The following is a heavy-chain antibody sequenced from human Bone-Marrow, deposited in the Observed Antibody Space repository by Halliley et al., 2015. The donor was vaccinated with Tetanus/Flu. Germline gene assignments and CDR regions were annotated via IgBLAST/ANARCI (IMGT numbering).Heavy chain of an antibody. J-gene: IGHJ6*02. V-gene: IGHV3-30*18. CDR3: AKDQGPNTSFGVVISGMDV. CDR2: SYDGTNK. D-gene: IGHD3-3*01. Sequence: SYDGTNKNYVESVKGRFTISRDNSKNTVYLEMDSLRAEDTAVYYCAKDQGPNTSFGVVISGMDVWGQGTTVTVSS.